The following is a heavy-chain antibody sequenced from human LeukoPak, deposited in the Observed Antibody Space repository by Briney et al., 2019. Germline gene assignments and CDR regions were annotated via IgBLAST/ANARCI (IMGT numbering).Heavy chain of an antibody. CDR1: GGSIGPLY. D-gene: IGHD3-10*01. J-gene: IGHJ4*02. CDR2: IYYSGST. CDR3: ARGGVAAKYYFDF. V-gene: IGHV4-59*11. Sequence: SETLSLTCTVSGGSIGPLYWGWIRQAPGKGLEFIGYIYYSGSTNFNPSLKSRVTLSVDTSKSQISLKLTSVTAADTAVYYCARGGVAAKYYFDFWGQGTLVTVSS.